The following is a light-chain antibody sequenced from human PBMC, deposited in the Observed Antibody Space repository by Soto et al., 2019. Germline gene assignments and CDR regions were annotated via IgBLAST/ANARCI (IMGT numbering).Light chain of an antibody. V-gene: IGLV2-14*01. CDR2: EVT. CDR3: SSYAGSSTYWV. Sequence: QSALTQPASVSGSPGQSITVSCTGTTGDVGGYNYVSWYQQHPGKAPKLIIYEVTNRPSGVSNRFSASKSGNTASLTISGLQADDEADYYCSSYAGSSTYWVFGGGTKVTVL. CDR1: TGDVGGYNY. J-gene: IGLJ3*02.